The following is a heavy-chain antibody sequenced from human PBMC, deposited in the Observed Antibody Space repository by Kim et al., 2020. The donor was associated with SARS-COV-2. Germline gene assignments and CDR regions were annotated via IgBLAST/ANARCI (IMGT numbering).Heavy chain of an antibody. CDR3: ASPAPPLTVDSSGYYLGGFDY. J-gene: IGHJ4*02. CDR2: IYYSGST. D-gene: IGHD3-22*01. Sequence: SQTLSLTCTVSGGSISSSSYYWGWIRQPPGKGLEWIGSIYYSGSTYYNPSLKSRVTISVDTSKNQFSLKLSSVTAADTAVYYCASPAPPLTVDSSGYYLGGFDYWGQGTLVTVSS. V-gene: IGHV4-39*01. CDR1: GGSISSSSYY.